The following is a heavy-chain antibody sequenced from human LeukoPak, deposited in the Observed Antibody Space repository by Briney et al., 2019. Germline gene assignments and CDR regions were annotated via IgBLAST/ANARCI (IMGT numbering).Heavy chain of an antibody. J-gene: IGHJ4*02. V-gene: IGHV3-21*01. D-gene: IGHD6-19*01. CDR1: GFTFSRYS. Sequence: GGSLRLSCAASGFTFSRYSMNWVRQAPGKGLEWVSSISSSSDYIYYADSVRGRFTISRDNAENSLYLQMSSLRVEDTAVYYCARDGYSSWGFDYWGQGTLVTVSS. CDR2: ISSSSDYI. CDR3: ARDGYSSWGFDY.